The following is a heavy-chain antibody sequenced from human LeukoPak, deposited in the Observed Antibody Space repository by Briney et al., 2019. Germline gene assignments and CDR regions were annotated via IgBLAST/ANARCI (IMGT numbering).Heavy chain of an antibody. CDR2: ISGSGGST. D-gene: IGHD6-19*01. CDR3: AKGQQWLVFLDY. V-gene: IGHV3-23*01. Sequence: GSLRLSCAASGFTFSSYAMSWVRQAPGKGLEWVSAISGSGGSTYYADSVKGRFTISRDNSKNTLYLQMNSLRVEDTAVYYCAKGQQWLVFLDYWGQGTLVTVSS. CDR1: GFTFSSYA. J-gene: IGHJ4*02.